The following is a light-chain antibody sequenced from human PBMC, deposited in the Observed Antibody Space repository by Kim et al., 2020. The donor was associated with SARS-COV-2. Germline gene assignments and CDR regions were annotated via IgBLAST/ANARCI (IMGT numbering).Light chain of an antibody. Sequence: QLVLTQSPSASASLGASVKLTCTLSSGHTNYAIAWHQQAPEKGPRFLMKLNSDGSHSKGDVIPDRFSGSTSGAERYLTISSLQSEDEADYYCQTWGTGIRVFGGGTQLTVL. CDR3: QTWGTGIRV. V-gene: IGLV4-69*01. CDR1: SGHTNYA. CDR2: LNSDGSH. J-gene: IGLJ3*02.